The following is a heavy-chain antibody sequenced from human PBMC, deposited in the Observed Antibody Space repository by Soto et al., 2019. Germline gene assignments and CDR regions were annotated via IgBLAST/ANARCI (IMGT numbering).Heavy chain of an antibody. CDR3: VYLYYDFWSGYSLEYFQH. D-gene: IGHD3-3*01. V-gene: IGHV3-23*01. CDR2: ISGSGGST. CDR1: GFTFSSYA. Sequence: GGSLRLSCAASGFTFSSYAMSWVRQAPGKGLEWVSAISGSGGSTYYADSVKGQFTISRDNSKNTLYLQMNSLRAEDTAVYYCVYLYYDFWSGYSLEYFQHWGQGTLVIVSS. J-gene: IGHJ1*01.